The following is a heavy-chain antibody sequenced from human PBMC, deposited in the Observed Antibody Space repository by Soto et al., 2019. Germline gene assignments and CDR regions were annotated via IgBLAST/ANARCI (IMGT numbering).Heavy chain of an antibody. CDR2: FDPEDGET. CDR3: ARELQGLYYFDY. CDR1: GYTLTELS. D-gene: IGHD2-15*01. V-gene: IGHV1-24*01. J-gene: IGHJ4*02. Sequence: ASVKVSCKVSGYTLTELSMHWVRQAPGKGLEWMGGFDPEDGETIYAQKFQGRVTITRETSASTAYMELTSLRSEDTAVYYCARELQGLYYFDYWGQGTLVTVSS.